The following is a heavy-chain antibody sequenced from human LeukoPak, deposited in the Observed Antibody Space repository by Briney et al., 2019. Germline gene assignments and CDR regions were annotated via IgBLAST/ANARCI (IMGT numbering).Heavy chain of an antibody. J-gene: IGHJ4*02. D-gene: IGHD6-13*01. CDR1: GFTFSSYS. CDR3: ARGWDSSNPDY. Sequence: GGSLRLSCAASGFTFSSYSMNWVRQAPGKGLEWVSYISSSSSTIYYADSVKGRFTISRDNAKNSLYLQMNSLRAEDTAVYYCARGWDSSNPDYWGQGTLVPVSS. CDR2: ISSSSSTI. V-gene: IGHV3-48*04.